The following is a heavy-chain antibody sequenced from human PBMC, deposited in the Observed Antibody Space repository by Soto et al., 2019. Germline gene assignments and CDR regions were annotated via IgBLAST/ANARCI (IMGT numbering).Heavy chain of an antibody. J-gene: IGHJ4*02. D-gene: IGHD3-22*01. CDR1: GFSLSTSGVG. CDR2: IYWDDDK. V-gene: IGHV2-5*02. Sequence: QITLKESGLTLVKPTQTLTLTCTFSGFSLSTSGVGVGWIRQPPGKALEWLALIYWDDDKRYSPSLKSRLTITGDTTKNEVVLTMTNMGPVDTATYYCAHPAYYESSGCYNGRWEYYFDYWGQGTLVTVSS. CDR3: AHPAYYESSGCYNGRWEYYFDY.